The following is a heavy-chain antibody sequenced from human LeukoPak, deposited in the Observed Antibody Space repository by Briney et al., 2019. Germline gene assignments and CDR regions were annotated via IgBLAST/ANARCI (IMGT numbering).Heavy chain of an antibody. CDR1: GFTFSSYW. CDR3: ARDIGFARGSGSYATSSDY. J-gene: IGHJ4*02. Sequence: GGSLRLSCAASGFTFSSYWMSWVRQAPGKGLEWGANIKQDGSEKYYVDSVKGRFTISRDNAKNPLYLQMNSLRAHDTACYYCARDIGFARGSGSYATSSDYWGQGTLVTVPS. CDR2: IKQDGSEK. V-gene: IGHV3-7*01. D-gene: IGHD3-10*01.